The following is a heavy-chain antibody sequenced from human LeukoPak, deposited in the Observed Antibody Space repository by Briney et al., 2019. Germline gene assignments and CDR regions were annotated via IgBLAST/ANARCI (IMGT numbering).Heavy chain of an antibody. J-gene: IGHJ4*02. Sequence: SETLSLTCTVSGYSISSGYYWGWIRQPPGKGLEWIGSIYHSGSTNYNPSLKSRVIISVDTSKNQSSLKLSSVTAADTAVYYCARDQAPYGSGTGTYFDYWGQGTLVTVSS. CDR3: ARDQAPYGSGTGTYFDY. CDR2: IYHSGST. V-gene: IGHV4-38-2*02. CDR1: GYSISSGYY. D-gene: IGHD3-10*01.